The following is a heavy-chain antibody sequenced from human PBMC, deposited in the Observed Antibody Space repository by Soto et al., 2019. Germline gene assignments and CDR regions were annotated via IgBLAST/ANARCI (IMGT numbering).Heavy chain of an antibody. Sequence: GASVKVSCKASGGTFSNHAVSWVRQAPGQGPEWMGGIIPLSGTTNYVQKFQGRVTITADESMTTAYMELSSLRYEDTAVYYCARGPDSSGFYIFDYWGQGTLVTVSS. J-gene: IGHJ4*02. CDR2: IIPLSGTT. D-gene: IGHD3-22*01. CDR3: ARGPDSSGFYIFDY. CDR1: GGTFSNHA. V-gene: IGHV1-69*13.